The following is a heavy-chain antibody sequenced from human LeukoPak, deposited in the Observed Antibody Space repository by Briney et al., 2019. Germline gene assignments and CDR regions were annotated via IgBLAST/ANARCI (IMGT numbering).Heavy chain of an antibody. CDR1: GFTFSSYA. V-gene: IGHV3-23*01. CDR2: ITGSGGRT. Sequence: GGSLRLSCAASGFTFSSYAMNWVRQAPGKGLEWVSAITGSGGRTYYADSVKGRFTISRDNSKNTLYLQMNSLRAEDTAIYYCVRSGLNRFDYWGQGTLVTVSS. D-gene: IGHD2-15*01. CDR3: VRSGLNRFDY. J-gene: IGHJ4*02.